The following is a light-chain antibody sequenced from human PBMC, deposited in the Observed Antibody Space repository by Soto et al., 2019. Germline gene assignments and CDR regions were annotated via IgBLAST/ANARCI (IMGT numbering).Light chain of an antibody. V-gene: IGKV3-11*01. Sequence: EIVLTQSPATLSLSPGERATLSCRASQSVSSYLAWYQQKPGQAPRLLIYDASNRATGIPARFSGSGSGTDFTLTISSREPEDFAVYYCQQRSVTFGGGTKVEIK. CDR1: QSVSSY. CDR2: DAS. J-gene: IGKJ4*01. CDR3: QQRSVT.